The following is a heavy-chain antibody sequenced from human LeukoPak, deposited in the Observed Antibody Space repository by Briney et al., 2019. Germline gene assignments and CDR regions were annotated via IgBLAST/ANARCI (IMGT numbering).Heavy chain of an antibody. J-gene: IGHJ4*02. D-gene: IGHD6-6*01. V-gene: IGHV3-74*01. CDR1: GFSFSGHW. CDR2: ISPTGSTT. Sequence: GGSLRLSCTASGFSFSGHWMHWARQLPGKGLVWVSRISPTGSTTSYADSVKGRFTVSRDNAKNTLYLQVNNLRAEDTAVYYCARGPNSNWSGLDFWGQGTLLTVSS. CDR3: ARGPNSNWSGLDF.